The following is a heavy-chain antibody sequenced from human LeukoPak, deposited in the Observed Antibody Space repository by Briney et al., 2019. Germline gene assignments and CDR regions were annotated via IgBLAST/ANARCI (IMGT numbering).Heavy chain of an antibody. D-gene: IGHD3-10*01. CDR1: GGSISSSSYY. J-gene: IGHJ4*02. CDR3: ARGDGSSDHDY. Sequence: SETLSLTRTVSGGSISSSSYYWGWIRQPPGKGLEWIGSIYYSGSTYYNPSLKSRVTISVDTSKNQFSLKLSSVTAADTAVYYCARGDGSSDHDYWGQGTLVTVSS. CDR2: IYYSGST. V-gene: IGHV4-39*07.